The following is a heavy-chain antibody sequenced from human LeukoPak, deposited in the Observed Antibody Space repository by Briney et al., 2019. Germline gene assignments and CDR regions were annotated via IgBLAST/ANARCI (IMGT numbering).Heavy chain of an antibody. J-gene: IGHJ4*02. CDR3: ARDLGQWVKVNYFDY. CDR2: VYYSGST. CDR1: GGSISSSSYY. D-gene: IGHD6-19*01. V-gene: IGHV4-39*02. Sequence: SETLSLTCTVSGGSISSSSYYWGWIRQPPGKGLEWIGSVYYSGSTYYNPSLKSRVTISVDTSKNQFSLKLSSVTAADTAVYYCARDLGQWVKVNYFDYWGQGTLVTVSS.